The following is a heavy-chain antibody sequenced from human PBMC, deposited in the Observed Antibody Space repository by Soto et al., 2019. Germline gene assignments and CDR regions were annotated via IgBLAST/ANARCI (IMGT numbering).Heavy chain of an antibody. CDR2: ISYDGSNK. J-gene: IGHJ6*02. V-gene: IGHV3-30-3*01. CDR3: PRDPMIVVVISLVSQQFYSMDV. D-gene: IGHD3-22*01. CDR1: GFTFSSYA. Sequence: GGSLRLSFAASGFTFSSYAMPWVRQAPGKGLEWVAVISYDGSNKYYADSVKGRFTISRDNSKNTLYLQMNSLRAEDTAVYYCPRDPMIVVVISLVSQQFYSMDVGGQWTTVNLS.